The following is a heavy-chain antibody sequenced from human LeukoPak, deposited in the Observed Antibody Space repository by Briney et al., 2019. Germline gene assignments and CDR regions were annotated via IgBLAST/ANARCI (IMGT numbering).Heavy chain of an antibody. J-gene: IGHJ4*02. V-gene: IGHV3-48*03. Sequence: PGGTLTLSCAASGFTFSDYQMSGGSQPPGRGLVEWSYISSSCGAIYYAGSVKGRFTISRDNSKNSLYLQVNSVTAEDTAVYYCSSARPLPDDSSSFDSWGQGTLVTVSS. D-gene: IGHD3-22*01. CDR2: ISSSCGAI. CDR3: SSARPLPDDSSSFDS. CDR1: GFTFSDYQ.